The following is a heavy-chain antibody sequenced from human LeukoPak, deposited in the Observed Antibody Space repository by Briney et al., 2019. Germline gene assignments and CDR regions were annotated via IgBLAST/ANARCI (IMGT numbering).Heavy chain of an antibody. CDR1: GGSISSHY. Sequence: PSETLSLTCTVSGGSISSHYWSWIRQPPGKGLEWIGYIYYSGSTNYNPSLKSRVTISVDTSKNQFSLKLSSVTAADTAVYYCARTGYYYDSSGFNDYYYYYMDVWGKGTTVTVSS. J-gene: IGHJ6*03. CDR3: ARTGYYYDSSGFNDYYYYYMDV. D-gene: IGHD3-22*01. CDR2: IYYSGST. V-gene: IGHV4-59*11.